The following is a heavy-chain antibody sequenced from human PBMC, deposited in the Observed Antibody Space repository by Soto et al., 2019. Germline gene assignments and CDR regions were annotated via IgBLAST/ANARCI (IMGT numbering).Heavy chain of an antibody. D-gene: IGHD6-6*01. V-gene: IGHV3-23*01. CDR3: AKRPPTYSSSTLGFDY. Sequence: HPGGSLRLSCAASGFTFSSYAMSWVRQAPGKGLEWVSAISGSGGSTYYADSVKGRFTISRDNSKNTLYLQMNSLRAEDTAVYYCAKRPPTYSSSTLGFDYWGQGTLVTVSS. J-gene: IGHJ4*02. CDR2: ISGSGGST. CDR1: GFTFSSYA.